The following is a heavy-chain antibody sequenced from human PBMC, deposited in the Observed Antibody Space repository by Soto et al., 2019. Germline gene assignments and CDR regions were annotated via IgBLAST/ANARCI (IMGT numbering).Heavy chain of an antibody. CDR1: GYTFTGYY. CDR3: ARDPLSTYCSITSCSSYYYYGMDV. Sequence: ASVKVSCKASGYTFTGYYMHWVRQAPGQGLEWMGWINPNSGGTNYAQKFQGWVTMTRDTSISTAYMELSRLRSDDTAVYYCARDPLSTYCSITSCSSYYYYGMDVRAQRTTDTGSS. D-gene: IGHD2-2*01. V-gene: IGHV1-2*04. J-gene: IGHJ6*02. CDR2: INPNSGGT.